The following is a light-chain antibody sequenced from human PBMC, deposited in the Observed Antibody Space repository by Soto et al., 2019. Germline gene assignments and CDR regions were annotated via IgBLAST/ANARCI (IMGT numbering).Light chain of an antibody. V-gene: IGLV1-51*01. Sequence: QAVVTQPPSVSAAPGQKVTISCSGSGSNVGTYSVSWYQHLPGTAPKLLIYDSTTRPSGIPDRFSGSKSGTSATLGITGLQSGDEAEYYCGVWDRILTTYVFGPGTKLTVL. CDR1: GSNVGTYS. CDR3: GVWDRILTTYV. CDR2: DST. J-gene: IGLJ1*01.